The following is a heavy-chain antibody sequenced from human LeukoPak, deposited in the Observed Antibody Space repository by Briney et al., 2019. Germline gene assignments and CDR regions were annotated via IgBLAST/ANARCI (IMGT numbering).Heavy chain of an antibody. V-gene: IGHV3-30*18. CDR2: ISYDGSNK. Sequence: GGSLRLSCAASGFTFSSYGMHWVRQAPGKGLEWVAVISYDGSNKYYADSVKGRFTISRDNSKNTLYLQMNSLRAEDTAVYYCAKSRSKGATLQSFDYWGQGTLVTVSS. J-gene: IGHJ4*02. CDR3: AKSRSKGATLQSFDY. CDR1: GFTFSSYG. D-gene: IGHD1-26*01.